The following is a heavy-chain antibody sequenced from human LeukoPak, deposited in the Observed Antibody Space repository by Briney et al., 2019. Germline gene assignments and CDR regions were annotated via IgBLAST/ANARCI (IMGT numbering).Heavy chain of an antibody. V-gene: IGHV4-38-2*01. D-gene: IGHD3-22*01. Sequence: SETLSLTXAVSGYSISSGYYWGWIRQPPGKGLEWIGSIYHSGSTYYNPSLKSRVTISVDTSKNQFSLKLSSVTAADTAVYYCARRYYDSSGYYYRSTYDAFDIWGQGTMVTVSS. CDR3: ARRYYDSSGYYYRSTYDAFDI. CDR1: GYSISSGYY. J-gene: IGHJ3*02. CDR2: IYHSGST.